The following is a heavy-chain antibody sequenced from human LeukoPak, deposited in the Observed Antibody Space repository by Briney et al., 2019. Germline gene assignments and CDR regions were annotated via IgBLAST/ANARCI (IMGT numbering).Heavy chain of an antibody. CDR3: ARGADTGYSSDS. D-gene: IGHD6-19*01. CDR1: GFTFSTYW. J-gene: IGHJ5*02. V-gene: IGHV3-7*01. Sequence: GGSLRLSCAASGFTFSTYWMTWVRQAPGKGLEWVANINQGGSESYYVDSVKGRFTISRDNAKNTLYLQMNSLRAEDTAVYYCARGADTGYSSDSWGQGTLVTVSS. CDR2: INQGGSES.